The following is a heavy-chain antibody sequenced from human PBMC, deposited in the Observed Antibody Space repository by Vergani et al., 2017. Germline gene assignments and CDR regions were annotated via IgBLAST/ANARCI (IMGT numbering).Heavy chain of an antibody. V-gene: IGHV3-23*01. J-gene: IGHJ6*03. CDR2: ISGSGGST. CDR1: GFTFSSYA. CDR3: AKGGIVGATTFYYYYYMDV. Sequence: EVQLLESGGGLVQPGGSLRLSCAASGFTFSSYAMSWVRQAPGKGLEWVSAISGSGGSTYYADSVEGRFTISRDNSKNTMYLQMNSLRAEDTAVYYCAKGGIVGATTFYYYYYMDVWGKGTTVTVSS. D-gene: IGHD1-26*01.